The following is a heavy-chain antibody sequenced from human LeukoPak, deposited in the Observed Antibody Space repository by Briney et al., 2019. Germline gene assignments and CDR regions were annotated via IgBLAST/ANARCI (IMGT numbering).Heavy chain of an antibody. V-gene: IGHV4-39*07. J-gene: IGHJ6*02. CDR1: GGSISSSSYY. Sequence: PSETLSLTCTVSGGSISSSSYYWGWIRQPPGKGLEWIGSIYYSGSTYYNPSLKSRVTISVDTSKNQFSLKLSSVTAADTAVYYCARGRWFGEGHYGMDVWGQGTTVTVSS. CDR2: IYYSGST. D-gene: IGHD3-10*01. CDR3: ARGRWFGEGHYGMDV.